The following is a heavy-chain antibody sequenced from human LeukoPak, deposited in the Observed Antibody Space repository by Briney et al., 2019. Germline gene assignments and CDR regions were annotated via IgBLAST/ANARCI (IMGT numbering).Heavy chain of an antibody. CDR2: ISGIGTTT. D-gene: IGHD4-17*01. J-gene: IGHJ5*02. V-gene: IGHV3-23*01. CDR3: TKKRTTSVTDWFDP. Sequence: GGSLRLSCTASGFTFSSYAMTWVRQAPGKGLECVSVISGIGTTTYYADSVKGRFTISRDKSKNTLFLQTNTLRVEDTATYYCTKKRTTSVTDWFDPWGQGTLVTVSS. CDR1: GFTFSSYA.